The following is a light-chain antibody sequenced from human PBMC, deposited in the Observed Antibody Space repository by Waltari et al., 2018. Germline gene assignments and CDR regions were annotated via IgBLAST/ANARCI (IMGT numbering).Light chain of an antibody. J-gene: IGKJ4*01. CDR3: QQNSKWPLT. CDR1: QSVSSS. V-gene: IGKV3D-15*01. Sequence: EIVMTQSPATLSLSPGERATLSCRASQSVSSSLAWYQKKPGQAPRLLIYGTSYRGTGIPDRFTGSGSGTEFTLTISNLEPEDVADYYCQQNSKWPLTFGGGTKVEI. CDR2: GTS.